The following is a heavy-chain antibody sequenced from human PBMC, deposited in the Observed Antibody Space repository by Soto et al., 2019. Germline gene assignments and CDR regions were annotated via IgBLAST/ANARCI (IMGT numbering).Heavy chain of an antibody. CDR3: ARGDRGALDL. V-gene: IGHV3-74*01. CDR2: IHSDGSST. J-gene: IGHJ3*01. Sequence: EVQLVESEGGLVQPGGSLSLSCAASGFTFSYYWMHWVRQAPGQGLVCVSRIHSDGSSTTYADSVKGRFTVSRDNAKNTLSLQMNSLRVEETAVYYCARGDRGALDLRGQGRMVTVSS. CDR1: GFTFSYYW. D-gene: IGHD2-21*02.